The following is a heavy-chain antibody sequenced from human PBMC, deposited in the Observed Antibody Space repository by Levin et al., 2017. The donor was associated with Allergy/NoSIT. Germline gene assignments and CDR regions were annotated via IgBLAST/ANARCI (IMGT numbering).Heavy chain of an antibody. CDR3: ASRRWLRFWAD. CDR2: VDGGGNT. J-gene: IGHJ4*02. V-gene: IGHV4-34*01. D-gene: IGHD5-12*01. CDR1: GRSLTTHY. Sequence: PSETLSLTCAVYGRSLTTHYWSWVRQPPGKGLEWIGEVDGGGNTTYNPSLKSRVTMSVDTSKNQVSLSMKSVTAADTAVYYCASRRWLRFWADWGQGTPVTVSS.